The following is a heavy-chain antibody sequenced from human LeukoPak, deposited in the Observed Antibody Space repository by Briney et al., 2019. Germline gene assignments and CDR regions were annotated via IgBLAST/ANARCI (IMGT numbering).Heavy chain of an antibody. Sequence: PGGSLRLSCAASGFTFDDYAMHWVRQAPGKGLEWVSGISWNSGSIGYADSVKGRFTISRDNAKNSLYLQMNSLRAEDTALYYCAKVRGDCSGDSCYSPHYYGMDVWGQGTTVTVSS. J-gene: IGHJ6*02. CDR1: GFTFDDYA. D-gene: IGHD2-15*01. V-gene: IGHV3-9*01. CDR3: AKVRGDCSGDSCYSPHYYGMDV. CDR2: ISWNSGSI.